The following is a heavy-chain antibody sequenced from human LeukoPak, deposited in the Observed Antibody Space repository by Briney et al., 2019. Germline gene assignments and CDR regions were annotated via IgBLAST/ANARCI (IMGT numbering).Heavy chain of an antibody. CDR1: GGTFSSYA. V-gene: IGHV1-18*01. CDR3: AREADYGDSLIWFDP. Sequence: ASVKVSCKASGGTFSSYAISWVRQAPGQGLEWMGWISAYNGNTNYAQKLQGRVTMTTDTSTSTAYMELRSLRSDDTAVYYCAREADYGDSLIWFDPWGQGTLVTVSS. D-gene: IGHD4-17*01. J-gene: IGHJ5*02. CDR2: ISAYNGNT.